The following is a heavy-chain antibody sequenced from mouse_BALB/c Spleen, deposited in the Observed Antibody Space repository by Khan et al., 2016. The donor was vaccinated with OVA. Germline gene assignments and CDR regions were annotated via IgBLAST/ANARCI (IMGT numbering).Heavy chain of an antibody. Sequence: VQLKQSGPELVKPGASVKMSCKASGYTFTSYVMHWVKQKPGLGLEWIGYIYPFNDDTKYNEKFKGKATLTSDKSSSTAYMELSGLTSEDSAVYYCAPFGTYCVSFAYWGQGTLVTVSA. D-gene: IGHD1-1*01. V-gene: IGHV1S136*01. J-gene: IGHJ3*01. CDR3: APFGTYCVSFAY. CDR1: GYTFTSYV. CDR2: IYPFNDDT.